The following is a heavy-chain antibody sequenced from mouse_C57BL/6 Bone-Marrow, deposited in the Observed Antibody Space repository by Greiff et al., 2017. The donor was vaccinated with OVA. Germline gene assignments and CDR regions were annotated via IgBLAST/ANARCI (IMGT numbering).Heavy chain of an antibody. CDR2: ISSGSSTI. D-gene: IGHD1-3*01. Sequence: DVHLVESGGGLVKPGGSLKLSCAASGFTFSDYGMHWVRQAPEKGLEWVAYISSGSSTIYYADTVKGRFTISRDNAKNTLFLQMTSLRSEDTAMYYCAKLKRTWFAYWGQGTLVTVSA. J-gene: IGHJ3*01. CDR3: AKLKRTWFAY. V-gene: IGHV5-17*01. CDR1: GFTFSDYG.